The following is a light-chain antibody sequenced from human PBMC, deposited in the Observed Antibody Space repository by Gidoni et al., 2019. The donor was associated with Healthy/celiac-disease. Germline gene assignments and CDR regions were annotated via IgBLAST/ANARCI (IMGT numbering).Light chain of an antibody. J-gene: IGKJ1*01. CDR3: QQYNNWPRT. CDR2: GAS. V-gene: IGKV3-15*01. Sequence: EIVMTQSPATLSVSPGEGATLSCRASQSVSSNLASYQQKPGQAPRRLLYGASTRAAGIPARFSGSGSGTEFTPPISSLQSEDFAVYYCQQYNNWPRTFGQGTKVEIK. CDR1: QSVSSN.